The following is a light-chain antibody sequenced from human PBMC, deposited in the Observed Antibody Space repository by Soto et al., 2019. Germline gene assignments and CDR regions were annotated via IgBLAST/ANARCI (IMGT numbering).Light chain of an antibody. V-gene: IGKV2-28*01. Sequence: GVTVYTFVVAVSPGETASISCRSSQSLLHSNGYNYLDWYLQKPGQSPQLLIYLGSNRASGVPDRFSGSGSGTDFTLKISRVEAEDVFLHYRTQALQTPSPCGQGTKVDIK. CDR3: TQALQTPSP. CDR2: LGS. CDR1: QSLLHSNGYNY. J-gene: IGKJ1*01.